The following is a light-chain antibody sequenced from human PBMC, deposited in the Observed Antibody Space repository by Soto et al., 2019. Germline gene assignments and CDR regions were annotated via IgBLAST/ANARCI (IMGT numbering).Light chain of an antibody. CDR3: QQRSNWYT. V-gene: IGKV3-11*01. CDR2: DAS. J-gene: IGKJ2*01. Sequence: EIVLTQSPATLSLSPGERATLSCRASQSVSSYLAWYQQKPGQAPRLLIYDASNRATGIPARFSGSGSGTAFPLSISSLEPEDFAVYYCQQRSNWYTFGQGTKLEIK. CDR1: QSVSSY.